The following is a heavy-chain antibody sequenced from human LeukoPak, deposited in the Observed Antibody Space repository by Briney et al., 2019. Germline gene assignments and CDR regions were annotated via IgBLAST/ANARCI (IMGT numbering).Heavy chain of an antibody. V-gene: IGHV1-2*02. Sequence: ASVKVSCKASGYTFTGYYLHWVRQAPGQGLEWMGWINPNTGGTDYVQKFQGRVTMTRDTSINTAYMELSRLRSDDTAVYYCARRPGPHFDYWGQGTLVTVSS. CDR3: ARRPGPHFDY. CDR1: GYTFTGYY. J-gene: IGHJ4*02. CDR2: INPNTGGT.